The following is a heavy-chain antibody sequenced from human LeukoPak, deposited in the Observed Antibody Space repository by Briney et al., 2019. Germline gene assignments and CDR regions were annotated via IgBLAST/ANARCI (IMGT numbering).Heavy chain of an antibody. CDR2: IIPIFGTA. CDR1: GGTFSSYA. CDR3: ARDRAVENWFDP. V-gene: IGHV1-69*13. J-gene: IGHJ5*02. Sequence: SVTVSCKASGGTFSSYAISWVRQAPGQGLEWMGGIIPIFGTANYAQKFQGRVTITADESTSTAYMELSSLRSEDTAVYYCARDRAVENWFDPWGQGTLVTVSS. D-gene: IGHD1-1*01.